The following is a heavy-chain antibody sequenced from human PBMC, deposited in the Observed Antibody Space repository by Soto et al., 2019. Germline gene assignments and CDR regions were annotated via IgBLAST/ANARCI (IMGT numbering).Heavy chain of an antibody. V-gene: IGHV4-34*01. CDR3: ARGLGTHKYYYGMDV. D-gene: IGHD1-1*01. Sequence: NPSEPLSLTCAVYGGSFSGYYWSWIRQPPGKGLEWIGEINHSGSTNYNPSLKSRVTISVDTSKNQFSLRLSSVTAADTAVYYCARGLGTHKYYYGMDVWGQGTTVPVSS. J-gene: IGHJ6*02. CDR1: GGSFSGYY. CDR2: INHSGST.